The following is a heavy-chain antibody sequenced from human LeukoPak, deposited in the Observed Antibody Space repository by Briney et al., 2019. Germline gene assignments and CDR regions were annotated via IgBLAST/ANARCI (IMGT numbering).Heavy chain of an antibody. D-gene: IGHD2-15*01. V-gene: IGHV3-23*01. Sequence: GGSLRLSCAASGFTVSSNYMSWVRQAPGKGLEWVSSTSGSGDDTYYADSVKGRFTLSRDNSKNTLYLQMNSLRADDTAVYYCAKKRSSGGATQFDYWGQGTLVTVSS. CDR1: GFTVSSNY. J-gene: IGHJ4*02. CDR3: AKKRSSGGATQFDY. CDR2: TSGSGDDT.